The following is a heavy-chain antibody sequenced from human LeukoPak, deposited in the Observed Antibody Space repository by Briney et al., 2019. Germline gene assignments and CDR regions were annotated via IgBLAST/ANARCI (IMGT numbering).Heavy chain of an antibody. V-gene: IGHV1-18*01. CDR1: GYTFTSYG. CDR2: ISAYNGNT. J-gene: IGHJ4*02. Sequence: GASVKVSCKASGYTFTSYGISWARQAPGQGLEWMGWISAYNGNTNYAQKLQGRVTMTTDTSTSTAYMELRSLRSDDTAVYYCAREPYCSGGSCYDFDYWGQGTLVTVSS. D-gene: IGHD2-15*01. CDR3: AREPYCSGGSCYDFDY.